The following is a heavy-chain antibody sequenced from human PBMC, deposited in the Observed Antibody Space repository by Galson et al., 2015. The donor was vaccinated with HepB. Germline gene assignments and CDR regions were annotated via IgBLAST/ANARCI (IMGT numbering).Heavy chain of an antibody. Sequence: SGAEVKKPGESLKISCKGSGYTFTSYWIGWVRQMPGKGLEWMGIIYPGDSNTRYSPSFQGQVTISADKSISTAYLRWSSLKASDTAMYYCARGRQLVHDAFDIWGQGTMVTVSS. D-gene: IGHD6-13*01. CDR1: GYTFTSYW. CDR2: IYPGDSNT. V-gene: IGHV5-51*03. J-gene: IGHJ3*02. CDR3: ARGRQLVHDAFDI.